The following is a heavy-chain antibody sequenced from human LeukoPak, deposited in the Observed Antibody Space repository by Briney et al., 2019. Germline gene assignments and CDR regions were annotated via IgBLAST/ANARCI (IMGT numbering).Heavy chain of an antibody. V-gene: IGHV3-30*02. Sequence: GGSLRLSCAASGFTFGSYGMHWVRQAPGKGLEWVAFIRYDGSNKYYADSVKGRFTISRDNSKNTLYLQMNSLRAEDTAVYYCAKDLSARGVANRFAHYWGQGTLVTVSS. J-gene: IGHJ4*02. CDR2: IRYDGSNK. CDR1: GFTFGSYG. CDR3: AKDLSARGVANRFAHY. D-gene: IGHD3-10*01.